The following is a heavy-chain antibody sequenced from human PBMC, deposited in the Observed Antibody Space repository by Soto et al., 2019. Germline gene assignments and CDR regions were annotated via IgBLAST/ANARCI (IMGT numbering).Heavy chain of an antibody. CDR2: IYYSGST. Sequence: PSGTLSLTCTVSGGSISSYYWSWIRQPPWKGQEWIGYIYYSGSTNYNPSLKSRVTISEDTSKNQFSLKLSSVTAADTAVYYCAGASIAVVFPLAAFDIWGQGTMVTV. J-gene: IGHJ3*02. V-gene: IGHV4-59*01. CDR1: GGSISSYY. CDR3: AGASIAVVFPLAAFDI. D-gene: IGHD6-19*01.